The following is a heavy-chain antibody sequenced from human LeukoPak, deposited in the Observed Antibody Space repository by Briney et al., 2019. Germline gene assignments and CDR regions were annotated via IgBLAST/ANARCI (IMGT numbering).Heavy chain of an antibody. CDR3: ARANGYGLLDY. V-gene: IGHV4-59*12. D-gene: IGHD5-18*01. Sequence: PSETLSLTCTVSGGSISSYYWSWIRQPPGKGLEWIGYIYYSGNTYYNPSLKSRVTISIDTSKNQFSLKLSSVTAADTAVYYCARANGYGLLDYWGQGTLVTVSS. J-gene: IGHJ4*02. CDR2: IYYSGNT. CDR1: GGSISSYY.